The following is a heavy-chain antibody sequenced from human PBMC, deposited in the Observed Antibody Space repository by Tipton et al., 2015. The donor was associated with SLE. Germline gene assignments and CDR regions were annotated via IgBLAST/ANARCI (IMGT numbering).Heavy chain of an antibody. CDR2: IYYSGST. J-gene: IGHJ5*02. D-gene: IGHD2-21*01. CDR1: GGSISSSSYY. V-gene: IGHV4-30-4*08. CDR3: ARVDGDYNWFDP. Sequence: LRLSCTVSGGSISSSSYYWGWIRQPPGKGLEWIGYIYYSGSTYYNPSLKSRVTISVDTSKNQFSLKLSSVTAADTAVYYCARVDGDYNWFDPWGQGTLVTVSS.